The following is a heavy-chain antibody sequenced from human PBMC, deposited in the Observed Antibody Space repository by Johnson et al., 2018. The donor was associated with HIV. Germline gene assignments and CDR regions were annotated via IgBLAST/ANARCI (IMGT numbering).Heavy chain of an antibody. CDR1: VSTFRGYA. J-gene: IGHJ3*01. D-gene: IGHD4-23*01. CDR2: ISYDGTDQ. V-gene: IGHV3-30*04. CDR3: ARDPGHGGRLYDAFDF. Sequence: QVQLVESGGGVVQPGDSLRLSCAEYVSTFRGYALHWVRQAPGKGLEWVALISYDGTDQYYADSVKARFTISRDNSKNTLYLQMNSLRGDDTGVYYCARDPGHGGRLYDAFDFRGQGTKVIVSS.